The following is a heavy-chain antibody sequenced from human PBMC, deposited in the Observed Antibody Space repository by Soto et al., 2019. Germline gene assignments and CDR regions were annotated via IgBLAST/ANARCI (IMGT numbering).Heavy chain of an antibody. CDR3: ANPRGDPMINWFDP. CDR1: GFTFSNYW. Sequence: PGGSLRLSCAASGFTFSNYWMSWVRQAPGKGLEWVANIKQDGSEKYYVDSVEGRFTLSRDNAKNSLHLQMNSLRAEDTAVYYCANPRGDPMINWFDPWGQGTLVTVSS. CDR2: IKQDGSEK. V-gene: IGHV3-7*03. J-gene: IGHJ5*02. D-gene: IGHD3-22*01.